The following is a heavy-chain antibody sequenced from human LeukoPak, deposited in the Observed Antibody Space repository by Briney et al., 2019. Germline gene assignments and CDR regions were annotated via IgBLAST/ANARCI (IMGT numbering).Heavy chain of an antibody. V-gene: IGHV3-66*02. CDR1: GFTVSSNY. CDR2: IYSGGST. CDR3: ARYSSDYSPFYYFDY. Sequence: GGSLRLSCAASGFTVSSNYMSWVRQAPGKGLEWVSVIYSGGSTYYADSVKGRFTISRDNSKNTLYLQMNSLRAEDTAVYYCARYSSDYSPFYYFDYWGQGTLVTVSS. J-gene: IGHJ4*02. D-gene: IGHD4-17*01.